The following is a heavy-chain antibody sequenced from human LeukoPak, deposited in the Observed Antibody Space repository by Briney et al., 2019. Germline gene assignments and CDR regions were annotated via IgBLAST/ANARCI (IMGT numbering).Heavy chain of an antibody. D-gene: IGHD3-3*01. Sequence: GGSLRLSCAASGFTFSSYAMHWVRQAPGKGLEWVAVISYDGSNKYYADSVKGRFTISRDNSKNTLYLQMNSLRAEDTAVYYCARDLHPSYDFWSGYLAPYYYYGMDVWGQGTTVTVSS. J-gene: IGHJ6*02. CDR1: GFTFSSYA. V-gene: IGHV3-30-3*01. CDR3: ARDLHPSYDFWSGYLAPYYYYGMDV. CDR2: ISYDGSNK.